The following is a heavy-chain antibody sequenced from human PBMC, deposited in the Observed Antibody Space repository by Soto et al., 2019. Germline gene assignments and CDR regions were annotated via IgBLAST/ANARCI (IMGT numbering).Heavy chain of an antibody. D-gene: IGHD1-26*01. CDR3: ARSSGTYPPSRYYYGLDV. V-gene: IGHV1-18*01. CDR1: GYTFTSYC. CDR2: ISAYNGDT. J-gene: IGHJ6*02. Sequence: ASVKVSCKASGYTFTSYCFSWVRQAPGQGLEWMGWISAYNGDTNYPQKFQARVTMTTDTSTSTAYLDLRSLRSDDTAVYYCARSSGTYPPSRYYYGLDVWGQGTTVNVSS.